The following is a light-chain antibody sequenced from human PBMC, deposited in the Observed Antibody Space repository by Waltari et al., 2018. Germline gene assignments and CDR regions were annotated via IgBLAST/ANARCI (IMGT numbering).Light chain of an antibody. CDR3: QQYYNTPRT. V-gene: IGKV4-1*01. J-gene: IGKJ1*01. CDR2: RAS. Sequence: DIVMTQSPDSLAVSLGERATINRKSSQSILYSSKSKNYLAWYQQKPGQPPKLLINRASIRESGVPDRFSGSGSGTDFTLTIGSLQAEDVAIYYCQQYYNTPRTFGQGTKVEIK. CDR1: QSILYSSKSKNY.